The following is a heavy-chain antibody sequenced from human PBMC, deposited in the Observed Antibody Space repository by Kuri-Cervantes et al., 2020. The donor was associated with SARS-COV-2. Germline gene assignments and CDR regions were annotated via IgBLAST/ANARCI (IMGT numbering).Heavy chain of an antibody. V-gene: IGHV3-48*03. CDR3: SSWRTQYYFDY. D-gene: IGHD6-13*01. Sequence: GGSLRLSCAASGFTFSSYEMNWVRQAPGKGLEWVSYISSSGSTIYYADSVKGRFTISRDNSKNTLYLQMNSLRAEDTAVYYCSSWRTQYYFDYWGQGTLVTCYS. J-gene: IGHJ4*02. CDR2: ISSSGSTI. CDR1: GFTFSSYE.